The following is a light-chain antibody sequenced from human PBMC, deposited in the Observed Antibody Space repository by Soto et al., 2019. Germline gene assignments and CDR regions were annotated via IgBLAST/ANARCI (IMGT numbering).Light chain of an antibody. CDR2: GAS. CDR1: QSVNSN. Sequence: EIVMTQSPATLSVSPGERATLSCRASQSVNSNLVWFQQKPGQAPRLVIYGASTRATGIPGRFIGSGFGTEFTLTISRLQSEDFSVYFCQQYNNLLWTFGQGTKVEIK. V-gene: IGKV3-15*01. CDR3: QQYNNLLWT. J-gene: IGKJ1*01.